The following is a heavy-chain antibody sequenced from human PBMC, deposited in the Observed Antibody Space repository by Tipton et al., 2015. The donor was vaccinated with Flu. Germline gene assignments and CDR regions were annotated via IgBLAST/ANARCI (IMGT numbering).Heavy chain of an antibody. Sequence: QVQLVQSGGGVVQPGRSLRLSCAASGFTFSNYGMHWVRQPPGKGLEWVAIISHDGSNKYYADSVKGRFTISRDNSKNTLYLQMNSLRTDDTSVYYCAKDDSIWGYYETSGYYVSWGQGTLVTVSS. CDR3: AKDDSIWGYYETSGYYVS. CDR2: ISHDGSNK. CDR1: GFTFSNYG. V-gene: IGHV3-30*18. D-gene: IGHD3-22*01. J-gene: IGHJ5*02.